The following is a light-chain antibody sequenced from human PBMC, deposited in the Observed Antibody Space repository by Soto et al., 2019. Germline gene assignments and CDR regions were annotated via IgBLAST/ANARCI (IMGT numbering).Light chain of an antibody. CDR2: ATS. V-gene: IGKV1-8*01. CDR3: QQYYAHPPT. J-gene: IGKJ2*01. Sequence: AIQMTQSPSSFSASVGDRVTITCRASQGIDTYLAWYQQKPGKAPRLLMYATSVLESGVPLRFSGSGSGTDYTLTISSLQSEDFATYYCQQYYAHPPTFGRGTKLDMK. CDR1: QGIDTY.